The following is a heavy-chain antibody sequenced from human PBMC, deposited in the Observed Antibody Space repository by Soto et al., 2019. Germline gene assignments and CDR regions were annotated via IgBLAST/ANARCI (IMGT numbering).Heavy chain of an antibody. V-gene: IGHV1-69*06. J-gene: IGHJ4*02. D-gene: IGHD3-22*01. Sequence: QVRLMQSGAEVKKPGSSVKVSCKASGGTFSSYAISWVRQAPGQGLEWMGGIIPIFGTANYAQKFQGRVTITADKSTSTAYMELSSLRSEETAVYYCASGIFDYYDSSGYYRPANLLDYWGQGTLVTVSS. CDR1: GGTFSSYA. CDR3: ASGIFDYYDSSGYYRPANLLDY. CDR2: IIPIFGTA.